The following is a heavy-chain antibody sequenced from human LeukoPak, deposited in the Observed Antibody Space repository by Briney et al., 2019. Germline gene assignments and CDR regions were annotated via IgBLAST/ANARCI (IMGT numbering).Heavy chain of an antibody. J-gene: IGHJ4*02. CDR1: GFTLSSYE. Sequence: GGSLRLSCVGSGFTLSSYEMNWVRQAPGKGLEWIAWISSNGSPTYYADSVKGRFTISRDNAKNSVFLQMNTLRAEDTAVYYCARVGDEVAYTRGYLDYWGQGTLVTVSS. V-gene: IGHV3-48*03. D-gene: IGHD3-16*01. CDR3: ARVGDEVAYTRGYLDY. CDR2: ISSNGSPT.